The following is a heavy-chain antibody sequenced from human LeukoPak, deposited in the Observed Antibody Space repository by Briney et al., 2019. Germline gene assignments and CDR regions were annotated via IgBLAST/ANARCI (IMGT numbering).Heavy chain of an antibody. V-gene: IGHV3-7*01. CDR3: ARPRRGDYGYFFDF. Sequence: PGGSLRLSCAASGFSFSNYWMSWVRQAPGKGLQWGANIKEDGTDKYYVASVKAPFTISRDNAKNSLDLQMTSLRVEDTAVYYCARPRRGDYGYFFDFWGLGSLVTVSS. CDR1: GFSFSNYW. J-gene: IGHJ4*02. D-gene: IGHD4-17*01. CDR2: IKEDGTDK.